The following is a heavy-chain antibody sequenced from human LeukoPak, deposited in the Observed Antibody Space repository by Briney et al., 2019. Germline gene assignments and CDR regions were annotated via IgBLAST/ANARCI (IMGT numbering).Heavy chain of an antibody. CDR2: MNSDGSSV. D-gene: IGHD5-24*01. Sequence: PGGSRRLSCAASGFTFSSYAMHWVRQAPGKGLVWVARMNSDGSSVNYADSVKGRFTISRDNAKNTVFLQLNSLGAEDTAVYYCGRGGHGHKCLIQFWRQGPLLSVSS. CDR3: GRGGHGHKCLIQF. V-gene: IGHV3-74*01. J-gene: IGHJ4*02. CDR1: GFTFSSYA.